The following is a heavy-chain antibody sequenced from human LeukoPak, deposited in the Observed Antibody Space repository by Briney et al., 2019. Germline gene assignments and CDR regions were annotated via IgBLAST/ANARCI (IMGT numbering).Heavy chain of an antibody. CDR1: GFTFSNFD. Sequence: GGSLRLSCAASGFTFSNFDMYWVRQGPGRGLEWVPTIGVGCETHYPDSMRGRFTISRENAKNSLYLHINSLSAGGTAVYYCAREHCYGGNCYGWRYLDVWGKGTTVTVSS. D-gene: IGHD2-15*01. CDR2: IGVGCET. CDR3: AREHCYGGNCYGWRYLDV. J-gene: IGHJ6*03. V-gene: IGHV3-13*01.